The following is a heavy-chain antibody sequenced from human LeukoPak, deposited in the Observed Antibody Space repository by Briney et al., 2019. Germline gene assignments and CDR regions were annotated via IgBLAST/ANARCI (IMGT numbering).Heavy chain of an antibody. V-gene: IGHV3-30*03. CDR3: ARDQLASWYYDFWSGPPLASQH. J-gene: IGHJ1*01. Sequence: GGSLRLSCAASGFTFSSYGMHWVRQAPGKGLEWVAVISYDGSNKYYADSVKGRFTISRDNSKNTLYLQMNSLRAEDTAVYYCARDQLASWYYDFWSGPPLASQHWGQGTLVTVSS. D-gene: IGHD3-3*01. CDR2: ISYDGSNK. CDR1: GFTFSSYG.